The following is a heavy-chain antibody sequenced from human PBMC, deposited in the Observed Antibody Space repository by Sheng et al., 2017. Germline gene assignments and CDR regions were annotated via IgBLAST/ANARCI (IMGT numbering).Heavy chain of an antibody. D-gene: IGHD3-3*01. CDR3: ARLTSAWSFDY. Sequence: EVQLVESGGGLVQPGGSLRLSCEASRFSFSENWMSWVRQAPGKGLEWVANIKEDGSDTYYLDSVKGRFTVSRDQSKDTVYLQINSLRAEDTAVYYCARLTSAWSFDYWGQGTLVTVSS. V-gene: IGHV3-7*01. CDR1: RFSFSENW. J-gene: IGHJ4*02. CDR2: IKEDGSDT.